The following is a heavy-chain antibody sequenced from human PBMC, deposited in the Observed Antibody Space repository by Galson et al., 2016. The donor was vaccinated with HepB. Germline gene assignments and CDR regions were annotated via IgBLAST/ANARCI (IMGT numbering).Heavy chain of an antibody. J-gene: IGHJ4*02. V-gene: IGHV1-69*13. CDR1: ADTLKNYI. CDR3: ARGGSGPYSWDY. Sequence: SVKVSCKASADTLKNYIVNWVRQAPGQGLEWVGGIIPMFGTVNSAQRFQGRVTISADESTRTVYLDLSRLTYEDTAMYYCARGGSGPYSWDYWGQGTLVTVSS. D-gene: IGHD2-15*01. CDR2: IIPMFGTV.